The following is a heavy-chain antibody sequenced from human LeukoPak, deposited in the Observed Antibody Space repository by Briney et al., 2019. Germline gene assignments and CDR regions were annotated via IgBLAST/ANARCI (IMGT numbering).Heavy chain of an antibody. V-gene: IGHV4-34*01. D-gene: IGHD3-22*01. J-gene: IGHJ6*02. CDR3: ARIITTYYYYGMDV. CDR1: GGSFSGYY. CDR2: INHSGST. Sequence: SETLSLTCAVYGGSFSGYYWSWIRQPPGKGLEWIGEINHSGSTNYNPSLKSRVTISVGTSKNQFSLKLSSVTAADTAVYYCARIITTYYYYGMDVWGQGTTVTVSS.